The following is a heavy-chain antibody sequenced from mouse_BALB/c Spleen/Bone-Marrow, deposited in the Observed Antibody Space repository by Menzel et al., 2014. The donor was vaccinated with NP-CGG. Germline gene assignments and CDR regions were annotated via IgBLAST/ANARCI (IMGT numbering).Heavy chain of an antibody. CDR2: INPGSGGT. Sequence: VQLQQSGAELVRPGTSVKVSCKASGYAFTNYLIEWVKQRPGQGLEWIGVINPGSGGTNYNEKFKGKATLTADKSSSTAYMQLSSLTSDDSAVYFCARGLGVFAYWGQGTLVTVSA. D-gene: IGHD4-1*01. CDR1: GYAFTNYL. CDR3: ARGLGVFAY. V-gene: IGHV1-54*01. J-gene: IGHJ3*01.